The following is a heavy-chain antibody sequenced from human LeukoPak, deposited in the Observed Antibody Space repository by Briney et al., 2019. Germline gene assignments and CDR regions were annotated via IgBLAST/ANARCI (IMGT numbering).Heavy chain of an antibody. CDR2: IITIFGTT. Sequence: SVKVSCKASGGTFSSYAISWVRQAPGQGLEWMGRIITIFGTTNYAQKFQGRVTITTDESTSTAYIELSSLRSEDTAVYYCARTYYYDSSGYYPFDYWGQGTLVTVSS. J-gene: IGHJ4*02. CDR1: GGTFSSYA. D-gene: IGHD3-22*01. CDR3: ARTYYYDSSGYYPFDY. V-gene: IGHV1-69*05.